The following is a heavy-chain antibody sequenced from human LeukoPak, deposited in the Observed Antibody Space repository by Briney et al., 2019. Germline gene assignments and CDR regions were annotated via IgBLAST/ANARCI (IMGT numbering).Heavy chain of an antibody. J-gene: IGHJ4*02. D-gene: IGHD3-16*01. CDR2: INPNSGGT. CDR1: GYTFTSYG. Sequence: ASVKVSCKASGYTFTSYGISWVRQAPGQGLEWMGWINPNSGGTNYAQNFQGRVTMTRDTSISTAYMELRRLRSDDTAVYYCARLLRRGGGFDYWGQGALVTVSS. V-gene: IGHV1-2*02. CDR3: ARLLRRGGGFDY.